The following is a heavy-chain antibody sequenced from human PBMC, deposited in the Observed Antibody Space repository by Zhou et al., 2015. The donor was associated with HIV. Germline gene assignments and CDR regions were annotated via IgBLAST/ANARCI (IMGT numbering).Heavy chain of an antibody. V-gene: IGHV1-69*06. CDR3: AGDSDVSGPIAFDH. Sequence: QVQLVQSGPEVKRPGSSVKVSCKASGVTFTSYAYNWVRQAPGQGLQWLGAIIPILGTTDYAQKFQDRVTITADTSTNTVYMELSSLRSEDTAVYYCAGDSDVSGPIAFDHWGQGTLVTVSS. D-gene: IGHD3-16*01. CDR1: GVTFTSYA. CDR2: IIPILGTT. J-gene: IGHJ4*02.